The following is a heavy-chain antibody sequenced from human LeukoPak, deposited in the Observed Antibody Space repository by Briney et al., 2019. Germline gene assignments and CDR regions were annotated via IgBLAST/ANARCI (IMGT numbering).Heavy chain of an antibody. Sequence: SETLSLTCTVSGVSISSGSYYWSWIRQPAGKGLEWIGRIYTSGSTNYNPSLKSRVTISVDTSKNQFSLKLSSVTAADTAVYYCARDPIYSKWLVYGMDVWGQGTTVTVSS. CDR2: IYTSGST. J-gene: IGHJ6*02. CDR3: ARDPIYSKWLVYGMDV. CDR1: GVSISSGSYY. V-gene: IGHV4-61*02. D-gene: IGHD4-11*01.